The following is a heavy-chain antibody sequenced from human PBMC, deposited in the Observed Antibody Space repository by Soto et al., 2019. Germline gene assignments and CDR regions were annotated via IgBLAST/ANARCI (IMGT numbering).Heavy chain of an antibody. J-gene: IGHJ2*01. CDR1: GFTFSSYA. CDR2: ISGSGGST. Sequence: EVQLLESGGGLVQPGGSLRLSCAASGFTFSSYAMSWVRQAPGKGLEWVSAISGSGGSTYYADSVKGRFTISRDNSKNTLYLQMNSLRAEDTAVYYCAKDRIIAAAGTRGGFDLWGRGTLVTVSS. V-gene: IGHV3-23*01. D-gene: IGHD6-13*01. CDR3: AKDRIIAAAGTRGGFDL.